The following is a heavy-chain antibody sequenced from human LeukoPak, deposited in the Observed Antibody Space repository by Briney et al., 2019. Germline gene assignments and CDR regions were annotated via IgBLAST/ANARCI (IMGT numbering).Heavy chain of an antibody. CDR3: ARDYDSSGYHDY. J-gene: IGHJ4*02. D-gene: IGHD3-22*01. V-gene: IGHV3-21*01. CDR1: GFTFSSYS. Sequence: GGSLRLSCAAYGFTFSSYSMNWVRQAPGKGLEWVSSISSSSSYIYYADSVKGRFTISRDNAKNSLYLQMNSLRAEDTAVYYCARDYDSSGYHDYWGQGTLVTVSS. CDR2: ISSSSSYI.